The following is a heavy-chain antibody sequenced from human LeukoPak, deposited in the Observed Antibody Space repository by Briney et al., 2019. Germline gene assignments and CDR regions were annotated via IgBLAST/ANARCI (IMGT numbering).Heavy chain of an antibody. Sequence: ASVKVSCKASGYTFTSYGISWVRQAPGQGLEWMGIINPSGGSTTYAQKFQGRVTMTRDMSTNTVYMELSSLRSDDTAVYYCARDAAKRNYYDSSGYLDYWGQGTLVTVSS. V-gene: IGHV1-46*01. CDR1: GYTFTSYG. CDR3: ARDAAKRNYYDSSGYLDY. CDR2: INPSGGST. J-gene: IGHJ4*02. D-gene: IGHD3-22*01.